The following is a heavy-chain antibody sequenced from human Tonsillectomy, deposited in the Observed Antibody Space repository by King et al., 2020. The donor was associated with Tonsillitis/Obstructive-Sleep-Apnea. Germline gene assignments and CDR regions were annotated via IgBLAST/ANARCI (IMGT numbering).Heavy chain of an antibody. Sequence: QLVQSGAEVKKPGESLKISCKGSGYSFTAHWIGWVRQMPGKGLEWMGIIYPGDSDTRYSPSFQGQVTLSVDKSINTAYLQWSSLKASDTAMYFCARWPGTIGYYYMDVWGKGTTVTVTS. CDR3: ARWPGTIGYYYMDV. CDR2: IYPGDSDT. CDR1: GYSFTAHW. J-gene: IGHJ6*03. V-gene: IGHV5-51*01. D-gene: IGHD2-8*01.